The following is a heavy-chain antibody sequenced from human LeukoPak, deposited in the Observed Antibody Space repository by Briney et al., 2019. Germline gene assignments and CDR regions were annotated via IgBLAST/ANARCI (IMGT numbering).Heavy chain of an antibody. CDR2: ISGSGGST. D-gene: IGHD6-13*01. V-gene: IGHV3-23*01. CDR3: AKAPPSSYYHYYGMDV. CDR1: GFTFSSYA. J-gene: IGHJ6*02. Sequence: PGGSLRLSCAASGFTFSSYAMSWVRQAPGKGLEWVSAISGSGGSTYYADSVKGQFTISRDISKNTLYLQMNSLRAEDTAVYYCAKAPPSSYYHYYGMDVWGQGTTVTVSS.